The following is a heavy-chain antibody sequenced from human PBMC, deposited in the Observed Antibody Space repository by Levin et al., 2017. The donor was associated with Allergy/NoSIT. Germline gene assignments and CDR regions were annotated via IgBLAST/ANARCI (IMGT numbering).Heavy chain of an antibody. V-gene: IGHV3-11*05. CDR2: ISSSSSYT. CDR3: ARDPGSWDRTYAFDI. CDR1: GFTFSDYY. Sequence: PGGSLRLSCAASGFTFSDYYMSWIRQAPGKGLEWVSYISSSSSYTNYADSVKGRFTISRDNAKNSLYLQMNSLRAEDTAVYYCARDPGSWDRTYAFDIWGQGTMVTVSS. J-gene: IGHJ3*02. D-gene: IGHD1-26*01.